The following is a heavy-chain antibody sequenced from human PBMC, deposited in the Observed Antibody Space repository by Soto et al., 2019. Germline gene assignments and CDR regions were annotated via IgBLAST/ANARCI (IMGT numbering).Heavy chain of an antibody. Sequence: PGGSLRLSCAASGFIFSTYSMNWVRQTPGKGLEWVSSISRSSDHMYYADSVRGRFTISRDNAKNSLFLQMNSLRAEDTAVYYSARGDKGGFDLWGQGTTVT. CDR2: ISRSSDHM. CDR3: ARGDKGGFDL. V-gene: IGHV3-21*01. J-gene: IGHJ3*01. D-gene: IGHD2-21*02. CDR1: GFIFSTYS.